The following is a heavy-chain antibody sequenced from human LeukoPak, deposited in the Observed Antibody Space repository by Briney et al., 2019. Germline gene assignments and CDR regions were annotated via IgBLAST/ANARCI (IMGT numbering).Heavy chain of an antibody. V-gene: IGHV3-23*01. CDR2: ISGSGGST. J-gene: IGHJ4*02. CDR3: AKDPSWSYDSSGYLLDY. D-gene: IGHD3-22*01. CDR1: GFTFSSYA. Sequence: GGSLRLSCAASGFTFSSYAMSWVRQAPGKGLEWVSAISGSGGSTYYADSVKGRFTISRDNSKNTLYLQMNSLRAEDTAVYFCAKDPSWSYDSSGYLLDYWGQGTLVTVSS.